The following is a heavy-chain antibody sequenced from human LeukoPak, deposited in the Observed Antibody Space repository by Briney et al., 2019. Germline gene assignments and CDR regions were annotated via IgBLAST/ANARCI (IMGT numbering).Heavy chain of an antibody. Sequence: PSETLSLTCTVSGGSISSSSYYWGWIRQPPGKGLEWIGSIYYSGSTYYNPSLKSRVTISVDTSKNQFSLKLSSVTAADTAVYYCATRIAADLWAFDIWGQGTMVSVSS. CDR2: IYYSGST. D-gene: IGHD6-25*01. V-gene: IGHV4-39*01. CDR3: ATRIAADLWAFDI. J-gene: IGHJ3*02. CDR1: GGSISSSSYY.